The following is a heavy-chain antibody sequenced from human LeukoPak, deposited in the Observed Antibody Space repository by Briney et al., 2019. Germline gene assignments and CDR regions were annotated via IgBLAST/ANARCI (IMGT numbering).Heavy chain of an antibody. D-gene: IGHD3-3*01. CDR2: IRYDGSNK. Sequence: SGGSLRLSCAASGFTFSSYGMHWVRQAPGKGLEWVAFIRYDGSNKYYADSVKGRFTISGDNSKNTLYLQMNSLRAEDTAVYYCAKDRGRDFWSGYYNYWGQGTLVTVSS. J-gene: IGHJ4*02. CDR3: AKDRGRDFWSGYYNY. V-gene: IGHV3-30*02. CDR1: GFTFSSYG.